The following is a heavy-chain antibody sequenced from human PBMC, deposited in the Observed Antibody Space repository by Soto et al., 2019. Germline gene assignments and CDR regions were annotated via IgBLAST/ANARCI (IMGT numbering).Heavy chain of an antibody. CDR3: AKYEGSWYVTPNFDY. CDR2: ISGSGGST. Sequence: GGSLRLSCAASGFTFSSYAMSWVRQAPGKGLEWVSAISGSGGSTYYADSVKGRFTISRDNSKNTLYLQMNSLRAEDTAVYYCAKYEGSWYVTPNFDYWGQGTLVTVSS. J-gene: IGHJ4*02. V-gene: IGHV3-23*01. CDR1: GFTFSSYA. D-gene: IGHD6-13*01.